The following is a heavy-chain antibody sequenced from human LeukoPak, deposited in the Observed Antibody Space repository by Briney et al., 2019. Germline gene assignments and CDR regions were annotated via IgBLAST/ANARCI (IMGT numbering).Heavy chain of an antibody. V-gene: IGHV4-61*02. CDR2: MYTSGST. Sequence: SQTLSLTCTVSGGSISSGGYYWSWIPQPPGKGLEWIGRMYTSGSTNYHPTLKSRVTVSLDISKNQYSLKLSSVTAADTAVYYCARETHMYCKSNSCYGYFDLWGRGTLVTVSS. D-gene: IGHD2-2*01. CDR3: ARETHMYCKSNSCYGYFDL. J-gene: IGHJ2*01. CDR1: GGSISSGGYY.